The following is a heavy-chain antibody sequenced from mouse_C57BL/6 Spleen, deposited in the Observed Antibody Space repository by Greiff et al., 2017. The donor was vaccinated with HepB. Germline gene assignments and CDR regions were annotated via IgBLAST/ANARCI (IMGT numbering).Heavy chain of an antibody. CDR1: GYTFTDYY. J-gene: IGHJ2*01. D-gene: IGHD2-3*01. CDR3: ARSDGSRHFDY. Sequence: VQLKESGPVLVKPGASVKMSCKASGYTFTDYYMNWVKQSHGKSLEWIGVINPYNGGTSYNQKFKGKATLTVDKSSSTAYMELNSLTSEDSAVYYCARSDGSRHFDYWGQGTTLTVSS. V-gene: IGHV1-19*01. CDR2: INPYNGGT.